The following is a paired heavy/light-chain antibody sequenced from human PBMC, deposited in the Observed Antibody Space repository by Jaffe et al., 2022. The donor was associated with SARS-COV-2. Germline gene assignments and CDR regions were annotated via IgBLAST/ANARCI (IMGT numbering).Heavy chain of an antibody. V-gene: IGHV3-21*01. CDR1: GFTFSSYS. J-gene: IGHJ6*02. D-gene: IGHD2-2*01. CDR2: ISSSSSYI. CDR3: ARARSSSTSCYGQPQCDYYYYGMDV. Sequence: EVQLVESGGGLVKPGGSLRLSCAASGFTFSSYSMNWVRQAPGKGLEWVSSISSSSSYIYYADSVKGRFTISRDNAKNSLYLQMNSLRAEDTAVYYCARARSSSTSCYGQPQCDYYYYGMDVWGQGTTVTVSS.
Light chain of an antibody. J-gene: IGKJ3*01. Sequence: DIVMTQSPLSLPVTPGEPASISCRSSQSLLHSNGYNYLDWYLQKPGQSPQLLIYLGSNRASGVPDRFSGSGSGTDFTLKISRVEAEDVGVYYCMQALQTLFTFGPGTKVDIK. CDR2: LGS. V-gene: IGKV2-28*01. CDR1: QSLLHSNGYNY. CDR3: MQALQTLFT.